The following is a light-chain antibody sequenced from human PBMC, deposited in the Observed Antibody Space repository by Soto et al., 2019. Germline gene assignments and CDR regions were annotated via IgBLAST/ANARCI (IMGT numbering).Light chain of an antibody. J-gene: IGKJ1*01. CDR1: QSISSSY. CDR2: GAS. Sequence: EIVLAQYPGTLSLSPVKRATLSCRASQSISSSYLVWYQQRPGQAPRLLIYGASSRATGIPDRFSGSGSGTEFTLTIRRLEPEYFAVYYCQQSGSSSWRFAQGTKVDIK. V-gene: IGKV3-20*01. CDR3: QQSGSSSWR.